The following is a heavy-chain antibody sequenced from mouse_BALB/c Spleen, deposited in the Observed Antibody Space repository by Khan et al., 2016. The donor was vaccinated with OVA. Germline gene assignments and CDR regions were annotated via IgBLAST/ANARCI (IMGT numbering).Heavy chain of an antibody. CDR3: ARDGYSPWFAY. D-gene: IGHD2-3*01. CDR2: IDPENGNT. CDR1: GFNIKDYY. J-gene: IGHJ3*01. Sequence: VQLQQSGAELVRPGALVKLSCKASGFNIKDYYMHWVKQRPEQGLVWIGRIDPENGNTIYDPKFQGKASITSDTSSNTAYLQLSSLTSEDTAVYYCARDGYSPWFAYWGQGPLVTVSA. V-gene: IGHV14-1*02.